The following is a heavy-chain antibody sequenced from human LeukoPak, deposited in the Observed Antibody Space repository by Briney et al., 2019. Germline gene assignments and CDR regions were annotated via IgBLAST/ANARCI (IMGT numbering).Heavy chain of an antibody. V-gene: IGHV3-74*01. CDR2: VKNDGSST. Sequence: GGSLRLSCVASGFTFSTYYMHWVRQVPGKGLVWVSNVKNDGSSTSYADSVKGRFTISRDNAKNTLYLQMNSLRADDTAVYYCARDGFPGPVTAYLDYWGQGIPVTVSS. D-gene: IGHD2-21*02. CDR3: ARDGFPGPVTAYLDY. J-gene: IGHJ4*02. CDR1: GFTFSTYY.